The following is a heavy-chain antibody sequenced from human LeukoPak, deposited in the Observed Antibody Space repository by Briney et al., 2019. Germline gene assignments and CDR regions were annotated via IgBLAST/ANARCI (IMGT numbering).Heavy chain of an antibody. CDR1: GFTFSSYW. J-gene: IGHJ4*02. CDR3: ARVGARYYDSSGYYYLSY. Sequence: GGSLRLSCAASGFTFSSYWMCWVRQAPGKGLEWVASIKQDGSEKYYVDSVKGRFTISRDNAKNSLYLQMNSLRAEDTAVYYCARVGARYYDSSGYYYLSYWGQGTLVTVSS. D-gene: IGHD3-22*01. V-gene: IGHV3-7*01. CDR2: IKQDGSEK.